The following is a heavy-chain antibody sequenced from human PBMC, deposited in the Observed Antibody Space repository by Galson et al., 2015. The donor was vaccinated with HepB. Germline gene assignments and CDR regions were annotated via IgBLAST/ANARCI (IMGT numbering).Heavy chain of an antibody. J-gene: IGHJ4*02. CDR1: GFTFSNYG. CDR2: ISYDGSNK. D-gene: IGHD2/OR15-2a*01. V-gene: IGHV3-30*18. CDR3: AKDPYLYSALASTMAGFDY. Sequence: SLRLSCAASGFTFSNYGMHWVRQAPGKGLEWVAVISYDGSNKYYADSVKGRFTISRDNSKNTLYLQMNSLRAEDTALYYCAKDPYLYSALASTMAGFDYWGQGTLVTVSS.